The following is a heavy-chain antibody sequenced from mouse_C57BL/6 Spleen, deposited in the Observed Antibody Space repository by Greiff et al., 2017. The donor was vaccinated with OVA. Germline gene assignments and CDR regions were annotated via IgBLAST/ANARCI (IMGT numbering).Heavy chain of an antibody. J-gene: IGHJ1*03. Sequence: VQPQQSGAELVRPGASVTLSCKASGYTFTDYEMHWVKQTPVHGLEWIGAIDPETGGTAYNQKFKGKAILTADKSSSTAYMELRSLTSEDSAVYYCTSTTVVAHWYFDVWGTGTTVTVSS. CDR1: GYTFTDYE. CDR2: IDPETGGT. D-gene: IGHD1-1*01. CDR3: TSTTVVAHWYFDV. V-gene: IGHV1-15*01.